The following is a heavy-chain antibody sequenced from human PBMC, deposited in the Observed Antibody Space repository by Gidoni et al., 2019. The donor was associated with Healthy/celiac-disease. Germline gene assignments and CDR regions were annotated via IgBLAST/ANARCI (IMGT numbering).Heavy chain of an antibody. CDR3: ARDYGDYGYFDY. CDR2: IYHSGST. Sequence: QVQLQESGPGLVKPSETLSLTCTVSGYSISSGYYWCWIRQPPGKGLEGIGSIYHSGSTYYNPSLKSRVTISVDTSKNQFSLKLSSVTAADTAVYYCARDYGDYGYFDYWGQGTLVTVSS. D-gene: IGHD4-17*01. V-gene: IGHV4-38-2*02. CDR1: GYSISSGYY. J-gene: IGHJ4*02.